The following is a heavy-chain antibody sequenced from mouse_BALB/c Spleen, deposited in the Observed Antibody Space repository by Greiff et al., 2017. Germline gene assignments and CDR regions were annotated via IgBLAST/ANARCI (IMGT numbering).Heavy chain of an antibody. CDR1: GFTFTDYY. J-gene: IGHJ3*01. Sequence: DVHLVESGGGLVQPGGSLRLSCATSGFTFTDYYMSWVRQPPGKALEWLGFIRNKANGYTTEYSASVKGRFTISRDNSQSILYLQMNTLRAEDSATYYCARDYGSSGFAYWGQGTLVTVSA. V-gene: IGHV7-3*02. CDR2: IRNKANGYTT. CDR3: ARDYGSSGFAY. D-gene: IGHD1-1*01.